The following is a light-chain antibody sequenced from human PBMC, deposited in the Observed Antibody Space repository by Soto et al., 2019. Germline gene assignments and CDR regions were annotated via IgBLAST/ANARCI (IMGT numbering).Light chain of an antibody. Sequence: QAVVTQEASFSVSPGRTVTLTCALNSGSVSTNYYPSWYQQTPGQVPRTLIYNTNTRSSGVPDRFSGSILGNKAALTITGAQADDESDYYCMLYVGSGISVFGGGTKLTVL. CDR2: NTN. CDR1: SGSVSTNYY. V-gene: IGLV8-61*01. J-gene: IGLJ3*02. CDR3: MLYVGSGISV.